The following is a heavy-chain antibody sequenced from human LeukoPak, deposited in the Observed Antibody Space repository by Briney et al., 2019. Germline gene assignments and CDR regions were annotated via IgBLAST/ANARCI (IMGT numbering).Heavy chain of an antibody. J-gene: IGHJ6*02. Sequence: SETLSLTCAVCGGSFSGYYWSWIRQPPGKGLEWIGEINHSGSTNYNPSLKSRVTISVDTSKNQFSLKLSSVTAADTAVYYCARANYGMDVWGQGTTVTVSS. CDR1: GGSFSGYY. CDR3: ARANYGMDV. V-gene: IGHV4-34*01. CDR2: INHSGST.